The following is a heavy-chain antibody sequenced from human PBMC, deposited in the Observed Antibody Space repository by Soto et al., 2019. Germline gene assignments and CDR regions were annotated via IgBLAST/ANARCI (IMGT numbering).Heavy chain of an antibody. CDR1: GFTFGDYV. CDR2: IGSSGATK. J-gene: IGHJ5*02. Sequence: EEQLLESGGGWVQRGESLRLSCAASGFTFGDYVMSWVRQAPGKGLEWVSGIGSSGATKMYADSVQGRFSISRDNSKNTLYLQLNSLRAEDTAMYYCAKGGIATARFDPLGRGTLVTVSP. CDR3: AKGGIATARFDP. V-gene: IGHV3-23*01. D-gene: IGHD2-21*01.